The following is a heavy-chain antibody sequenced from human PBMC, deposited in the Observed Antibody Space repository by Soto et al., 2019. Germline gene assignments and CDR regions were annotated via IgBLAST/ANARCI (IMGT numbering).Heavy chain of an antibody. CDR1: GFTFSRYV. CDR3: ARGDTPMITGMDSFDI. D-gene: IGHD5-18*01. J-gene: IGHJ3*02. Sequence: GGSLRLSCAASGFTFSRYVMDGVRQAPGKGLEWVANIKQDGTEKNYVDSVKGRFTISRDNARNSLYLQMDSLRAEDTAVYFCARGDTPMITGMDSFDIWGQGTMVTVSS. V-gene: IGHV3-7*01. CDR2: IKQDGTEK.